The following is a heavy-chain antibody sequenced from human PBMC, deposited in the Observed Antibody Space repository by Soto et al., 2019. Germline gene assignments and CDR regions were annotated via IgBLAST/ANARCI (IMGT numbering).Heavy chain of an antibody. CDR1: GFTFTDYW. J-gene: IGHJ4*02. Sequence: EVQLVESGGDLVQPGGSLRLSCTASGFTFTDYWMSWIRQVPGKGLEWVANMNNDGSDMYYVDSVKGRFTIFRDNAKNSLFLQMDSLIVEDTAVYYCVRDPDFGAVDYWGQGTLVTVSS. V-gene: IGHV3-7*01. D-gene: IGHD3-10*01. CDR2: MNNDGSDM. CDR3: VRDPDFGAVDY.